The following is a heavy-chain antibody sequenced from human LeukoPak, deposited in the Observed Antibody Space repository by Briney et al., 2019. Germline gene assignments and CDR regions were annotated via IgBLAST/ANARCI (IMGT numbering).Heavy chain of an antibody. Sequence: GGSLRLSCAASGFTFSSYWMSWVRQAPGKGLEWVANIRRDGNEKYYVDSVKGRFTISRDNAKNSLYLQMNSLRAEDTAVYYCAKVGSSSWYMDYWGQGTLVTVSS. CDR2: IRRDGNEK. CDR3: AKVGSSSWYMDY. D-gene: IGHD6-13*01. CDR1: GFTFSSYW. J-gene: IGHJ4*02. V-gene: IGHV3-7*01.